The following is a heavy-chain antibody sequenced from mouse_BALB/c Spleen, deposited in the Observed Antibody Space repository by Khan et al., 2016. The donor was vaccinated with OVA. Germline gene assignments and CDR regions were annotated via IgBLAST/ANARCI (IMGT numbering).Heavy chain of an antibody. CDR2: IRYDGDY. V-gene: IGHV3-6*02. J-gene: IGHJ3*01. Sequence: EVQLQESGPGLVKPSQSLSLTCSVTGYSITSGYFWNWIRQFPGNKLEWMGYIRYDGDYTYNPSLKNRISIIRDTSKNQFFLRLNSVTPEDTATYYCARGGSSGPAWFTSWGQGTLLTVSA. CDR1: GYSITSGYF. CDR3: ARGGSSGPAWFTS. D-gene: IGHD3-1*01.